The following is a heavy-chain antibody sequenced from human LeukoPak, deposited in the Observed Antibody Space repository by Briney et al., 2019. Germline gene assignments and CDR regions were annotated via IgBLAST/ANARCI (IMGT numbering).Heavy chain of an antibody. Sequence: PSETLSLTCTVSGGSISSGGYYWGWIRQHPGRGLEWIVYIYYSGSTYYNPSLKPRFTISVDTSKNQFSLKLSSVTAADTAVYYCARTNIGYCSSTSCYTGWFDPWGQGTLVTVSS. CDR3: ARTNIGYCSSTSCYTGWFDP. D-gene: IGHD2-2*02. V-gene: IGHV4-31*03. J-gene: IGHJ5*02. CDR1: GGSISSGGYY. CDR2: IYYSGST.